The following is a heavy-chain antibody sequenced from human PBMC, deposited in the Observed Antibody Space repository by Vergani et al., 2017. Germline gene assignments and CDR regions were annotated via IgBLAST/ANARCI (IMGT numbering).Heavy chain of an antibody. D-gene: IGHD3-9*01. CDR2: IYTSGST. J-gene: IGHJ2*01. CDR1: GGSISSGNYY. CDR3: AREGRDYDILTGYPSEEYWYFDL. V-gene: IGHV4-61*02. Sequence: QVQLQESGPGLVKPSQTLSLTCTVSGGSISSGNYYWSWIRQPAGKGLEWIGRIYTSGSTNYNPSLKSRVTISVDTSKNQFSLKLSSVTAADTAVYYRAREGRDYDILTGYPSEEYWYFDLWGRGTLVTVSS.